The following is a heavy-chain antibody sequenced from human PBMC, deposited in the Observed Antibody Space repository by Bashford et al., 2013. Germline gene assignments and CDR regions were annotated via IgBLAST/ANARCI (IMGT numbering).Heavy chain of an antibody. CDR3: VRDSSVTGPRRFDY. J-gene: IGHJ4*02. D-gene: IGHD6-19*01. CDR2: ISAHSGDT. V-gene: IGHV1-18*01. Sequence: ASVKVSCKASGYTFTAYGISWVRQAPGQGLECMGWISAHSGDTKYTERFRDRVTLTTDASTNTAYMELQSLRSDDTAMYYCVRDSSVTGPRRFDYVGPGNPGHRLL. CDR1: GYTFTAYG.